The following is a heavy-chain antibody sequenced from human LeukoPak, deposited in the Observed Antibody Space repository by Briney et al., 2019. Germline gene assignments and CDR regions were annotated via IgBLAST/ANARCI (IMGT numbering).Heavy chain of an antibody. CDR1: GGSISSYY. Sequence: PSETLSLTCTVSGGSISSYYWSWIRQPPGKGLEWIGYIYYSGGTDYNPSLKSRVTISVDTSKNQFSLKLSSVTAADTAVYYCARTDYSNLYFYYYGMDVWSQGTTVTVSS. CDR2: IYYSGGT. CDR3: ARTDYSNLYFYYYGMDV. D-gene: IGHD4-4*01. J-gene: IGHJ6*02. V-gene: IGHV4-59*08.